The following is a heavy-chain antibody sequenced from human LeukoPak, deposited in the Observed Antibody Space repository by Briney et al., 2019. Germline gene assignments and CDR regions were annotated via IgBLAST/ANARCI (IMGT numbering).Heavy chain of an antibody. J-gene: IGHJ4*02. D-gene: IGHD3-10*01. Sequence: PGRSLRPSCAASGFTFSSYAMHWVRQAPGKGLEYVLAISSNGGNTYYANSVKGRFTISRDNSKNTLYLQMGSLRAEDMGVYYCARTYYYGSGSSDYWGQGTLVTVSS. CDR1: GFTFSSYA. V-gene: IGHV3-64*01. CDR3: ARTYYYGSGSSDY. CDR2: ISSNGGNT.